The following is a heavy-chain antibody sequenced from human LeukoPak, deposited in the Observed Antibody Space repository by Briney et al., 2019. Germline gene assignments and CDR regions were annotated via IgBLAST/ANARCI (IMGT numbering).Heavy chain of an antibody. V-gene: IGHV3-49*04. D-gene: IGHD6-19*01. CDR1: GFTFGDYG. CDR2: IRSKAYGVTT. Sequence: GGSLRLSCTASGFTFGDYGMSWVRQAPGKGLEWVGFIRSKAYGVTTEYAASVKGRFTISRDGSKSIAYLQMNSLKTEDTAVYYCTAAARRFSGWYYFQHWGQGTLVTVSS. J-gene: IGHJ1*01. CDR3: TAAARRFSGWYYFQH.